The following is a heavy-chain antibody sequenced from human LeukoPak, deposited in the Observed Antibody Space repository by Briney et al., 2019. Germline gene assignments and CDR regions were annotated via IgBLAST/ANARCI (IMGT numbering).Heavy chain of an antibody. J-gene: IGHJ4*02. Sequence: SETLSLTCAVSGGSITNNHYWTWVRQPPGRGLEWIADIFHSGNANYNPSLKSRVPISMDKSKNPFSLTLSSVTAADTAVYYCAGGGEAWELLGYWGQGTLVTVSS. CDR1: GGSITNNHY. CDR3: AGGGEAWELLGY. V-gene: IGHV4-4*02. CDR2: IFHSGNA. D-gene: IGHD3-10*02.